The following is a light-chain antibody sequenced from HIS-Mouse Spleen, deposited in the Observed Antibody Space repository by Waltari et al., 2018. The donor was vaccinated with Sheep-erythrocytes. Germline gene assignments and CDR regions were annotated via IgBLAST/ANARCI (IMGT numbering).Light chain of an antibody. Sequence: SYELTQPPSVSVSPGQTASIPRSGDKSADKYACWYQQKPGQSPVLVIYHDSKRPSGIPERFSGSNSGNTATLTISGTQAMDEADYYCQAWDSSTAVFGGGTKLTVL. CDR3: QAWDSSTAV. CDR1: KSADKY. V-gene: IGLV3-1*01. J-gene: IGLJ2*01. CDR2: HDS.